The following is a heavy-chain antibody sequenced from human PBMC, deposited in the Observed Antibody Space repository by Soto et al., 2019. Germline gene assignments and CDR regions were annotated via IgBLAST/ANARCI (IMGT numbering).Heavy chain of an antibody. D-gene: IGHD2-15*01. V-gene: IGHV1-69*01. CDR3: AGHCSGGSCYGDDAFDI. J-gene: IGHJ3*02. CDR1: GGTFSSYA. CDR2: IIPIFGTA. Sequence: QVPLVQSGAEVKKPGSSVKVSCKASGGTFSSYAISWVRQAPGQGLEWMGGIIPIFGTANYAQKFQGRVTITADESTSTAYMELSSLRSEDTAVYYCAGHCSGGSCYGDDAFDIWGQGTMVTVSS.